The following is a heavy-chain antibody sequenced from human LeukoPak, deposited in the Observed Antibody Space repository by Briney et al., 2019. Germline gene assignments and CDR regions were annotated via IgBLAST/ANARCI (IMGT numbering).Heavy chain of an antibody. CDR2: ISGSGGST. Sequence: QPGGSLRLSCAASGFTFSSYAMSWVRQAPGKGLEWVSAISGSGGSTYYADSVKGRFTLSRDNSKNTLYLQMHSLRAEDTAVYYCAKDSTITMVRGALGFDPWGQGTLVTVSS. CDR1: GFTFSSYA. CDR3: AKDSTITMVRGALGFDP. J-gene: IGHJ5*02. V-gene: IGHV3-23*01. D-gene: IGHD3-10*01.